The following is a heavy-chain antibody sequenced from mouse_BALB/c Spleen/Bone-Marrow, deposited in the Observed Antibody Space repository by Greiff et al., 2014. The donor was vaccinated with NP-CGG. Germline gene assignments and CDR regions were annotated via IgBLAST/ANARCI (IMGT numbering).Heavy chain of an antibody. Sequence: QVQLKESGPGLVAPSQSLSITCTVSGSPLTNYGVHWVRQPPGKGLEWLGVIWAGGSTNYNSALMSRLSITKDNSKSQVFLKMNSLQTDDTAMYYCARDRYYDYYFDYWGQGTTLTVSS. CDR3: ARDRYYDYYFDY. D-gene: IGHD2-4*01. CDR2: IWAGGST. CDR1: GSPLTNYG. V-gene: IGHV2-9*02. J-gene: IGHJ2*01.